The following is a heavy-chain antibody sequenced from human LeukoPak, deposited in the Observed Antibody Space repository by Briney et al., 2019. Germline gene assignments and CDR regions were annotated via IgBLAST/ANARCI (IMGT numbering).Heavy chain of an antibody. J-gene: IGHJ5*02. V-gene: IGHV1-24*01. CDR3: ARGGGDLRRLDRDWFDP. D-gene: IGHD3-16*01. Sequence: ASVKVSCTVSGYTLTELSMHWVRQAPGKGLEWMGGFDPEDDEIIYAQRFQGRVTMTRDTSISTAYMELSRLRSDDTAVYYCARGGGDLRRLDRDWFDPWGQGTLVTVSS. CDR2: FDPEDDEI. CDR1: GYTLTELS.